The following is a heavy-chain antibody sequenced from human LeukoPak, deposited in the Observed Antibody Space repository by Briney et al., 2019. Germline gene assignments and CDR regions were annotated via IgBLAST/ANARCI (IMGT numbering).Heavy chain of an antibody. D-gene: IGHD6-13*01. Sequence: GGSLRLSCTASGFTFSGYEMNWVRQAPGKGLEWVSYISSSGNSIYYADSVKGRFTISRDNAKNSLYLQMNSLRAEDMAVYYCARGRFGSCWGQGTLVTFSS. V-gene: IGHV3-48*03. CDR1: GFTFSGYE. CDR3: ARGRFGSC. CDR2: ISSSGNSI. J-gene: IGHJ1*01.